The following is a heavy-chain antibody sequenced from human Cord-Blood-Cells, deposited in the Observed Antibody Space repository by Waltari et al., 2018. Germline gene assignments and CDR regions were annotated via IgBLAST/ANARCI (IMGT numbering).Heavy chain of an antibody. CDR3: AGGCSSTSCYNWFDP. Sequence: QVQLQESGPGLVKPSQTLSLTRTVSGGSIRSGAYHWSWIRQPPGKGLEWIGYIYYSGSTYYNPSLKSRVTISVDTSKNQFSLKLSSVTAADTAVYYCAGGCSSTSCYNWFDPWGQGTLVTVSS. J-gene: IGHJ5*02. V-gene: IGHV4-30-4*08. D-gene: IGHD2-2*01. CDR1: GGSIRSGAYH. CDR2: IYYSGST.